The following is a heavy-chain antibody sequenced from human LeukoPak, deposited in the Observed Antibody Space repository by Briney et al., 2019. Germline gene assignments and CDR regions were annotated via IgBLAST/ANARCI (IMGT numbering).Heavy chain of an antibody. J-gene: IGHJ5*02. CDR1: GFTFSSYA. Sequence: GGSLRLSCAASGFTFSSYAMNWVRQAPGKGLEWVSSITASGDSTDNADSVEGRFTIFRDNSKNTLYLQMNSLRAEDTAVYYCAKVAGFNPWGQGTLVTVSS. CDR2: ITASGDST. V-gene: IGHV3-23*01. CDR3: AKVAGFNP.